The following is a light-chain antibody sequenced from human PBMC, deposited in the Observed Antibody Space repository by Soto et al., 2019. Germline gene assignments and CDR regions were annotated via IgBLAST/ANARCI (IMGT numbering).Light chain of an antibody. Sequence: EIVLTQSPATLSLSPGERATLSCRASQSVSSSYLAGYQQKPGQAPRLLIYGASSRATGIPDRFSGSGSGTDFPLTISRLEPEDFAVYYCQQYGSSPWTFGQGTKVEIK. CDR2: GAS. CDR1: QSVSSSY. CDR3: QQYGSSPWT. V-gene: IGKV3-20*01. J-gene: IGKJ1*01.